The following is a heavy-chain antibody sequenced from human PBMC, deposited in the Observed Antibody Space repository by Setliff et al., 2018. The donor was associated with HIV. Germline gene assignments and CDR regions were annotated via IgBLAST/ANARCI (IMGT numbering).Heavy chain of an antibody. CDR1: GNTLRNNV. V-gene: IGHV1-69*11. D-gene: IGHD3-3*01. J-gene: IGHJ4*02. Sequence: SVPFSCPASGNTLRNNVINWVRQAPGQGLEWVGSLIPALGDPPYAQSVQGRAAITADDSTHTAEVERGNLRSDDTATYYCGRGTLYGVSDYWGPGTLVTVSS. CDR2: LIPALGDP. CDR3: GRGTLYGVSDY.